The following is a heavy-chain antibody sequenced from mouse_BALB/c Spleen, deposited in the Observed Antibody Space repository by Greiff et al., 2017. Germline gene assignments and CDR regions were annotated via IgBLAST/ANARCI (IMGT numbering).Heavy chain of an antibody. Sequence: EVQLQESGPSLVKPSQTLSLTCSVTGDSITSGYWNWIRKFPGNKLEYMGYISYSGSTYYNPSLKSRISITRDTSKNQYYLQLNSVTTEDTATYYCARYTDYYGSSYWYFDVWGAGTTVTVSS. D-gene: IGHD1-1*01. CDR3: ARYTDYYGSSYWYFDV. J-gene: IGHJ1*01. V-gene: IGHV3-8*02. CDR2: ISYSGST. CDR1: GDSITSGY.